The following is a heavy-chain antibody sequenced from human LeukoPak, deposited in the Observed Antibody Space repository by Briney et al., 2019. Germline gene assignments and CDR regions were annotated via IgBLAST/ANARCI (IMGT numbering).Heavy chain of an antibody. Sequence: GGSLRLSCAASGFTFSSYAMSWVRQAPGKGLEWVSAICGSGGSTYYADSVKGRFAISRDNSKNTLHLQMNSLRAEDTAVYYCAKDPTDSSGYYLYYFDFWGQGTLVTVSS. V-gene: IGHV3-23*01. CDR3: AKDPTDSSGYYLYYFDF. J-gene: IGHJ4*02. CDR1: GFTFSSYA. CDR2: ICGSGGST. D-gene: IGHD3-22*01.